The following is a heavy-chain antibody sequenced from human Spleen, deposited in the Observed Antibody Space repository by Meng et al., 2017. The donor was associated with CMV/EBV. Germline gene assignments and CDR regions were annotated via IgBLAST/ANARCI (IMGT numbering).Heavy chain of an antibody. CDR1: GYTLRGYG. Sequence: ASVKVSCKASGYTLRGYGISWLRQAPGQGLECMALITTNSDNTHYAQRFQGRVTMTTDTSTNTAYMELRSLRSDDTAVYYCARGPYYNFWSGSSLAAFDIWGQGTMVTVSS. CDR3: ARGPYYNFWSGSSLAAFDI. J-gene: IGHJ3*02. V-gene: IGHV1-18*01. CDR2: ITTNSDNT. D-gene: IGHD3-3*01.